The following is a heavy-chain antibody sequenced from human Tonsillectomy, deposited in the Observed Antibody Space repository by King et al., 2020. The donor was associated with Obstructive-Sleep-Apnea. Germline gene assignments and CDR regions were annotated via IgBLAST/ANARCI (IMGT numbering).Heavy chain of an antibody. J-gene: IGHJ6*02. CDR2: ISYDGSKK. V-gene: IGHV3-30*04. CDR1: GYILSSYA. D-gene: IGHD3-22*01. Sequence: VQLVESGGGVVQPGRSLRLSCAASGYILSSYAMHWVRQAPGKGLEWVAVISYDGSKKYYADSVKGRFTISRDNSKNTLYLQMNSLRPEDTAGYYCATFPYDSMNEDPYYYYGLDVWGQGTTVTVSS. CDR3: ATFPYDSMNEDPYYYYGLDV.